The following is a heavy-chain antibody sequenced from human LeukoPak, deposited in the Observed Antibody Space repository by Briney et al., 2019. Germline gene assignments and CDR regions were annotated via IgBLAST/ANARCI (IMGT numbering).Heavy chain of an antibody. Sequence: GGSLRLSCAASGFTFSSYEMSWVRQAPGKGLEWVSAISGSGGSTYYADSVKGRFTISRDNAKNSLYLQMNSLRAEDTALYYCARDRCSGGRCYSLSVGYMDVWGKGTTVTVSS. CDR2: ISGSGGST. CDR1: GFTFSSYE. V-gene: IGHV3-23*01. CDR3: ARDRCSGGRCYSLSVGYMDV. J-gene: IGHJ6*03. D-gene: IGHD2-15*01.